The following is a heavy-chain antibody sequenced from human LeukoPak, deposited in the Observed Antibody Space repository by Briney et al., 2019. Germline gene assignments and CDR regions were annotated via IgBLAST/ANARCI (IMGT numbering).Heavy chain of an antibody. CDR1: GGSISSYY. CDR3: ASTREPRDAFDI. V-gene: IGHV4-59*08. J-gene: IGHJ3*02. D-gene: IGHD1-14*01. Sequence: PSETLSLTCTVSGGSISSYYWSWIRQPPGKGLEWIGYIYYSGSTNYNPSLKSRVTISVDTSKNQFSLKLSSVTAADTAVYYRASTREPRDAFDIWGQGTMVTVSS. CDR2: IYYSGST.